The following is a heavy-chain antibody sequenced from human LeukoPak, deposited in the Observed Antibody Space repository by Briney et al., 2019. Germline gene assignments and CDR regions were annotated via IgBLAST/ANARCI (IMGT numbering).Heavy chain of an antibody. Sequence: SVKVSCKASGGTFSSYAISWVRQAPGQGLEWMGRIIPILGIANYAQKFQGRVTITADKSTSTAYMELSSLRSEDTAVYYCARDLGKYYDSTTPGGSQHWGQGTLVTVSS. CDR1: GGTFSSYA. CDR2: IIPILGIA. D-gene: IGHD3-22*01. V-gene: IGHV1-69*04. CDR3: ARDLGKYYDSTTPGGSQH. J-gene: IGHJ1*01.